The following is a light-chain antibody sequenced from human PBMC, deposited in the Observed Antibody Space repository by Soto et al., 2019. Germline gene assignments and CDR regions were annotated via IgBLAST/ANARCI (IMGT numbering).Light chain of an antibody. V-gene: IGKV3-20*01. Sequence: EIVLTQSPGTLSLSPGERATLSCRASQSVSSAYLAWYQHKPGQAPRLLIYGASNRATGIPDRFSGSGSGTDFTVTISRLEPEDFAVYFCQQYGRSPPFTFGQGTKVEIK. CDR1: QSVSSAY. CDR2: GAS. CDR3: QQYGRSPPFT. J-gene: IGKJ2*01.